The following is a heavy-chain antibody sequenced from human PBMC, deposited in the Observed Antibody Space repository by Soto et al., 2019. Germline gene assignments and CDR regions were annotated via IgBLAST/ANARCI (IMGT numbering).Heavy chain of an antibody. Sequence: SVKVSCKASGGTFSSYAISWVRQAPGQGLEWMGGIIPIFGTANYAQKFQGRVTITADKSTSTAYMELSSLRSEDTAVYYCASPFTIFGVGPKYYYYGMDVWGQGTTVTVSS. CDR3: ASPFTIFGVGPKYYYYGMDV. CDR1: GGTFSSYA. D-gene: IGHD3-3*01. V-gene: IGHV1-69*06. J-gene: IGHJ6*02. CDR2: IIPIFGTA.